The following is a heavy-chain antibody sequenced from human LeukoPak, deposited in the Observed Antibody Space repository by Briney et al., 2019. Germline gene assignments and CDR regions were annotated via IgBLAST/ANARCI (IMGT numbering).Heavy chain of an antibody. D-gene: IGHD3-16*01. Sequence: PSETLSLTCTVSGGCTSPYYWSWIRQPPGKGLECIGYIYYSGSTNYSPSLKSRVTISVDTSKNQFSLKLSSVTAADTAVYYCARGGWSLDLWGSGTLVTVSS. CDR1: GGCTSPYY. CDR3: ARGGWSLDL. J-gene: IGHJ2*01. CDR2: IYYSGST. V-gene: IGHV4-59*01.